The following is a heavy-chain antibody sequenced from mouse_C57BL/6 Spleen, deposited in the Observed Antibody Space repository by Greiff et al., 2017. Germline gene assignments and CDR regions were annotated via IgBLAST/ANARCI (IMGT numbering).Heavy chain of an antibody. CDR1: GYAFSSSW. CDR2: IYPGDGDT. D-gene: IGHD1-1*01. Sequence: VKLQQSGPELVKPGASVKISCKASGYAFSSSWMNWVKQRPGKGLEWIGRIYPGDGDTNYNGKFKGKATLTADKSSSTAYMQLSSLTSEDSAVYFCARDGSSLNYFDYWGQGTTLTVSS. J-gene: IGHJ2*01. CDR3: ARDGSSLNYFDY. V-gene: IGHV1-82*01.